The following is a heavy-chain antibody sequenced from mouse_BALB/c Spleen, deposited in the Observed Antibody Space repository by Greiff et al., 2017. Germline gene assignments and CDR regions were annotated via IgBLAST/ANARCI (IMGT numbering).Heavy chain of an antibody. CDR2: IRLKSNNYAT. D-gene: IGHD1-1*01. J-gene: IGHJ3*01. CDR1: GFTFSNYW. Sequence: EVMLVESGGGLVQPGGSMKLSCVASGFTFSNYWMNWVRQSPEKGLEWVAEIRLKSNNYATHYAESVKGRFTISRDDSKSSVYLQMNNLRAEDTGIYYCTRGPGCSSSWFAYWGQGTLVTVSA. V-gene: IGHV6-6*02. CDR3: TRGPGCSSSWFAY.